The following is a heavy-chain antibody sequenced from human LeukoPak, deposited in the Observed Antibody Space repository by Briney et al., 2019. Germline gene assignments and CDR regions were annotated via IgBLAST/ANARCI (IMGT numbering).Heavy chain of an antibody. CDR2: INSVGSST. V-gene: IGHV3-74*01. Sequence: GGSLRLSCAASGFTFSSYWMHWVRQAPGKGLVWVSRINSVGSSTSYADSVKGRFTISRDNAKNTLYLQMNSLRAEDTAVYYCARVKDCTNGVCFDVADYWGQGTLVTVSS. J-gene: IGHJ4*02. D-gene: IGHD2-8*01. CDR1: GFTFSSYW. CDR3: ARVKDCTNGVCFDVADY.